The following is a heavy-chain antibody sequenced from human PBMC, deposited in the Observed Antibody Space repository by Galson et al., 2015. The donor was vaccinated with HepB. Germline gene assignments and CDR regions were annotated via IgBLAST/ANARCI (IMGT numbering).Heavy chain of an antibody. CDR3: ARDPLPITIFGVVIIEDAFDI. J-gene: IGHJ3*02. Sequence: SVKVSCKASGYTFTSYGISWVRQAPGQGLEWMGRISAYNGNTNYAQKLQGRVTMTTDTSTSTAYMELRSLRSDDTAVYYCARDPLPITIFGVVIIEDAFDIWGQGTMVTVSS. D-gene: IGHD3-3*01. CDR1: GYTFTSYG. CDR2: ISAYNGNT. V-gene: IGHV1-18*01.